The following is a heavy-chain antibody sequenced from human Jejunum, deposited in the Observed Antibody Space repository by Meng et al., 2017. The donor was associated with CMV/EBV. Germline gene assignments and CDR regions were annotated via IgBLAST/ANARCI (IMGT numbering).Heavy chain of an antibody. CDR1: AFTFSSYE. CDR2: ISYDESNK. V-gene: IGHV3-30*03. CDR3: ARGGYYYDRSGFSA. D-gene: IGHD3-22*01. Sequence: ASAFTFSSYEMHWVRQAPGKGLEWVALISYDESNKHYADSVKGRFSISRDNSKNTLYLQMNSLRIEDTAVYYCARGGYYYDRSGFSAWGQGTLVTVSS. J-gene: IGHJ5*02.